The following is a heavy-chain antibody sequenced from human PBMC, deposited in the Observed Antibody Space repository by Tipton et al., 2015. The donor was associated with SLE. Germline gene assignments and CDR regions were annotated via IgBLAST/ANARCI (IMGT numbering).Heavy chain of an antibody. J-gene: IGHJ2*01. V-gene: IGHV4-34*01. CDR3: ARHGGDVPMTTVTNSWYFDL. CDR2: INHSGST. Sequence: TLSLTCAVYGGSFSGYYWSWIRQPPGKGLEWIGEINHSGSTNYSPSFQGQVTISADKSISTAYLQWSSLKASDTAIYYCARHGGDVPMTTVTNSWYFDLWGRGTLVTVSS. CDR1: GGSFSGYY. D-gene: IGHD4-11*01.